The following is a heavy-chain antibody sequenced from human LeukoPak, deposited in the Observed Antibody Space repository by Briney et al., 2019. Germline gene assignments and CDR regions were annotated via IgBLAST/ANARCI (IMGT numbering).Heavy chain of an antibody. D-gene: IGHD2-21*02. CDR1: GYSFTSYW. CDR3: ARFFGYCGGDCYGDV. V-gene: IGHV5-51*01. J-gene: IGHJ6*04. Sequence: GESLKISCKGSGYSFTSYWIGWVRQMPGKGLEWMGIIYPGDSDTRYSPSFQGQVTISADKSISTAYLQWSSLKASDTAMHYCARFFGYCGGDCYGDVWGKGTTVTVSS. CDR2: IYPGDSDT.